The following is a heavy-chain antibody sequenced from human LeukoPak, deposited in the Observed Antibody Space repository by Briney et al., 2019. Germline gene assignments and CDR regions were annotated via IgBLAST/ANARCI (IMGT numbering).Heavy chain of an antibody. CDR3: GRVSESCYDSRGYYLFFDY. CDR1: GFTFSSYV. V-gene: IGHV3-33*01. D-gene: IGHD3-22*01. Sequence: GGSLRLSCAASGFTFSSYVMHWVRQAPGKGLEWVALIWHDGSNRHYGGSVEGRFTISRDNSKNTLYLEMNRLRAEDTAVYYCGRVSESCYDSRGYYLFFDYWGQGSLVTVSS. CDR2: IWHDGSNR. J-gene: IGHJ4*02.